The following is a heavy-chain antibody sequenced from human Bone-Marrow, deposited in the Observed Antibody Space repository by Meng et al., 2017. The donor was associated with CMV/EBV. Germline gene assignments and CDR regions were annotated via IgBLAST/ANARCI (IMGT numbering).Heavy chain of an antibody. CDR3: ARAGDRARWIQLWLVAFDI. V-gene: IGHV3-7*01. J-gene: IGHJ3*02. Sequence: GESLKISCVGSGFTFDTYWMSWVRQAPGKGLEWVANIKHNGNEKYDVESVRGRFTISRDNAKRSLFLQMNSLRAEDTAVYYCARAGDRARWIQLWLVAFDIWGQGTMVTVSS. D-gene: IGHD5-18*01. CDR2: IKHNGNEK. CDR1: GFTFDTYW.